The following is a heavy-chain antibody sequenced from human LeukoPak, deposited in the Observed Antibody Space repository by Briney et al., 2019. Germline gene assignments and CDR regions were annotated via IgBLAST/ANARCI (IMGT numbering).Heavy chain of an antibody. Sequence: GASVKVSCKASGYTFTSYGISWVRQAPGQGLEWMGWISAYNGNTNYAQKLQGRVTMTTDTSTSTAYMELRSLRSDDTAVYYCARVNCSGGSCSLKYYYYYYMDVWGEGTTVTISS. D-gene: IGHD2-15*01. CDR1: GYTFTSYG. CDR3: ARVNCSGGSCSLKYYYYYYMDV. CDR2: ISAYNGNT. V-gene: IGHV1-18*01. J-gene: IGHJ6*03.